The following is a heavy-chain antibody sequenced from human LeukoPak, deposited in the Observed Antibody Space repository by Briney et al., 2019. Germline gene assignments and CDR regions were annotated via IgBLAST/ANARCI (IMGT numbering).Heavy chain of an antibody. V-gene: IGHV1-46*01. J-gene: IGHJ5*02. CDR1: GYTFTSYY. CDR3: ARDHWVGGRWFDP. CDR2: INPSGGST. D-gene: IGHD3-16*01. Sequence: GASVKVSCKASGYTFTSYYMHWVRQAPGQGLEWMGIINPSGGSTSYAQKFQGRVTMTRDMSTSTVYMELSSLRSEDTAVYYCARDHWVGGRWFDPWGQGTLVTVSS.